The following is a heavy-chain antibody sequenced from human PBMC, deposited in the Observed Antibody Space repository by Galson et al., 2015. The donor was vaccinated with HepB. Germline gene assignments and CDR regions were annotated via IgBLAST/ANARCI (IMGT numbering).Heavy chain of an antibody. Sequence: SLRLSCAASGFTFSSYGMHWVRQAPGKGLEWVAVISYDGSNKYYADSVKGRFTISRDNSKNTLYLQMNSLRAEDTAVYYCAKDHYDILTKTSAFDIWGQGTMVTVSS. CDR1: GFTFSSYG. D-gene: IGHD3-9*01. CDR2: ISYDGSNK. V-gene: IGHV3-30*18. J-gene: IGHJ3*02. CDR3: AKDHYDILTKTSAFDI.